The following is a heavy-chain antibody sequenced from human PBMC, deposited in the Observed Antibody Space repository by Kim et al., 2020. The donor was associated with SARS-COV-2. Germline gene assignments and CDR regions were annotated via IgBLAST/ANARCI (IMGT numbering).Heavy chain of an antibody. V-gene: IGHV3-48*04. CDR2: ISSSSSTI. J-gene: IGHJ3*01. D-gene: IGHD3-10*01. CDR1: GFTFSSYS. Sequence: GGSLRLSCAASGFTFSSYSMNWVRQAPGKGLEWVSYISSSSSTIYYADSVKGRFTISRDNAKNSLYLQMNSLRAEDTAVYYCARATMVRGALNSNWGQGTMVTVSS. CDR3: ARATMVRGALNSN.